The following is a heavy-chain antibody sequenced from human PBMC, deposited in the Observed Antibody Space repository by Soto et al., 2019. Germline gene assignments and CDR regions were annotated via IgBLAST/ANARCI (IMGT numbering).Heavy chain of an antibody. D-gene: IGHD2-2*01. Sequence: SETMSLTCTVAGGYIISSSYYWGWIRKPPGKGPEWIGSIYSSGSTYYNPSLNSRVTVSVDTSKNQFSLKVTSVTAADTAVYYCARLYGYCIRNSCHGHYAMDVWGQGTTVTVSS. CDR2: IYSSGST. V-gene: IGHV4-39*01. CDR3: ARLYGYCIRNSCHGHYAMDV. J-gene: IGHJ6*02. CDR1: GGYIISSSYY.